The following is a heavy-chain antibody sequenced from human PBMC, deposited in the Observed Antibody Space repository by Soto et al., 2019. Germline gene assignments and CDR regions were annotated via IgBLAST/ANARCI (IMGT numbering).Heavy chain of an antibody. V-gene: IGHV3-30-3*01. CDR1: GFTFSSYA. Sequence: PGGSLRLSCAASGFTFSSYAMHWVRQAPGKGLEWVAVISYDGSNKYYADSVKGRFTISRDNSKNTLYLQMNSLRAEDTAVYYCARDGDIVVVPAATTWAFDYWGQGTPVTVS. J-gene: IGHJ4*02. CDR3: ARDGDIVVVPAATTWAFDY. CDR2: ISYDGSNK. D-gene: IGHD2-2*01.